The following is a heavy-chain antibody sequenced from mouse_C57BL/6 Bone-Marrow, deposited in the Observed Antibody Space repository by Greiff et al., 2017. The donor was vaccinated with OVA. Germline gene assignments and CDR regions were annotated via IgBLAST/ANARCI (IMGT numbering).Heavy chain of an antibody. J-gene: IGHJ1*03. CDR2: IDPSDSYT. Sequence: QGLEWIGEIDPSDSYTNYNQKFKGKATLTVDTSSSTAYMQLSSLTSEDSAVYYCANIYYDYDRYFDVWGTGTTVTVSS. V-gene: IGHV1-50*01. CDR3: ANIYYDYDRYFDV. D-gene: IGHD2-4*01.